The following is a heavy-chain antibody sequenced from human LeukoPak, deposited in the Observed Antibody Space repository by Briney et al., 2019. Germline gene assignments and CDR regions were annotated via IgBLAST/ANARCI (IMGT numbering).Heavy chain of an antibody. Sequence: GGSLRLSCAASGFTFSSYWMSWVRQAPGKGLEWVANIKQDGSEKYYMDSVKGRFTISRDNAKNSLYLQMNSLRAEDTAVYYCARSISAARSYYYYYMDVWGKGTTVTVSS. CDR3: ARSISAARSYYYYYMDV. V-gene: IGHV3-7*01. J-gene: IGHJ6*03. CDR1: GFTFSSYW. D-gene: IGHD6-6*01. CDR2: IKQDGSEK.